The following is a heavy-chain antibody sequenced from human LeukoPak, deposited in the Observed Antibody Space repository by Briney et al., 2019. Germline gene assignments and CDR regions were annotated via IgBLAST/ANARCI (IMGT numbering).Heavy chain of an antibody. V-gene: IGHV3-7*03. CDR3: ARDYRSTFDY. Sequence: PGGSLRLSCAASGFTFSTYWMTWVRLAPAKGLEWVANIKPDGSAGYYVDSVKGRFTISRDNAKNSLYLQMNSLRAEDTAVYYCARDYRSTFDYWGQGTLVTVSS. J-gene: IGHJ4*02. CDR2: IKPDGSAG. CDR1: GFTFSTYW. D-gene: IGHD1-26*01.